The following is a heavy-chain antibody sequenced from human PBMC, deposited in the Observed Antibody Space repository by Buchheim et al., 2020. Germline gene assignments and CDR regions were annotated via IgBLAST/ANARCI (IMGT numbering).Heavy chain of an antibody. CDR1: GFTFSSYG. V-gene: IGHV3-30*18. Sequence: QVQLVESGGGVVQPGRSLRLSCAASGFTFSSYGMHWVRQAPGKGLEWVAVISYDGSNKYYADSVKGRFTISRDNSKNTLYLQMNSLRAEDTAVYYCAKGSSGGSCSSWGQGTL. D-gene: IGHD2-15*01. CDR2: ISYDGSNK. J-gene: IGHJ4*02. CDR3: AKGSSGGSCSS.